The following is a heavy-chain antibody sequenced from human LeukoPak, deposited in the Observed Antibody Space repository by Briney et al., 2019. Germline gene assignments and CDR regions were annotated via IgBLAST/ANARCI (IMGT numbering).Heavy chain of an antibody. CDR3: AKPDYSNRHYYYGMDV. V-gene: IGHV3-23*01. Sequence: GGSLRLSCAASGFTFSNAWMNWVRQAPGKGLEWVSAISGSGGSTYYADSVKGRFTISRDNSKNTLYLQMNSLRAEDTAVYYCAKPDYSNRHYYYGMDVWGQGTTVTVSS. CDR1: GFTFSNAW. D-gene: IGHD4-11*01. CDR2: ISGSGGST. J-gene: IGHJ6*02.